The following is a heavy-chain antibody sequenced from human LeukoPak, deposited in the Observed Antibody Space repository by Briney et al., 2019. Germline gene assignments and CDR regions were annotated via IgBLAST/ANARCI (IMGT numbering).Heavy chain of an antibody. CDR2: INPNTGGT. CDR3: ARAHYYGSGSPGH. CDR1: GYTFTVYY. J-gene: IGHJ4*02. Sequence: ASVTVSCKASGYTFTVYYLHWVRQAPGQGLEWMGWINPNTGGTNYAQTFQGRVTMTRDTSISTAYMELSRLRSDDTAVYYCARAHYYGSGSPGHWGQGTLVTVSS. D-gene: IGHD3-10*01. V-gene: IGHV1-2*02.